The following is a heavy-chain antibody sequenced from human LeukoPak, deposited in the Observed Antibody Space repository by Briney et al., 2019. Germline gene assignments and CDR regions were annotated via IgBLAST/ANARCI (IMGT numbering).Heavy chain of an antibody. D-gene: IGHD2-8*01. CDR2: IYPGDSDT. CDR1: GYSFTSYW. CDR3: AKVECTNGLCYSEGGGYFDY. Sequence: GESMKISCKGSGYSFTSYWIGWVREMPGKGMEWMGIIYPGDSDTRYSPSFQGQVTLRADKSLSTAYLQWSSLKASDTAMYYCAKVECTNGLCYSEGGGYFDYWGQGTLVTVSS. V-gene: IGHV5-51*01. J-gene: IGHJ4*02.